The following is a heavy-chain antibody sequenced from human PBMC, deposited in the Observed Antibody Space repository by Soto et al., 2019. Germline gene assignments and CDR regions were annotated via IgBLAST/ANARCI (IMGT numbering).Heavy chain of an antibody. V-gene: IGHV4-59*01. CDR3: ATIRGCSGGSCYRYYYYYYGMDV. Sequence: QVQLQESGPGLVKPSETLSLTCTVSGGSISSYYWSWIRQPPGKGLESIGYIYYSGSTNYNPSLKIQLPLSVDTAKHQVSLKLSSVTAADTAVYYCATIRGCSGGSCYRYYYYYYGMDVWGQGTTVSVSS. CDR1: GGSISSYY. J-gene: IGHJ6*02. D-gene: IGHD2-15*01. CDR2: IYYSGST.